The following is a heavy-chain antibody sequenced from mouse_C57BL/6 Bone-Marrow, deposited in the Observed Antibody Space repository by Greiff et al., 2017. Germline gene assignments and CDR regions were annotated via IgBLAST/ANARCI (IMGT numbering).Heavy chain of an antibody. Sequence: QVQLQQPGVELVKPGASVKLSCKASGYTFTSYWMQWVKQRPGQGLEWIGEIDPSDSYTNYNQKFKGKATLTVDTSSSTAYMQLSSLTSEDSAVYYCARYYYGRGWYFDVWGTGTTVTVSS. CDR3: ARYYYGRGWYFDV. CDR1: GYTFTSYW. CDR2: IDPSDSYT. J-gene: IGHJ1*03. V-gene: IGHV1-50*01. D-gene: IGHD1-1*01.